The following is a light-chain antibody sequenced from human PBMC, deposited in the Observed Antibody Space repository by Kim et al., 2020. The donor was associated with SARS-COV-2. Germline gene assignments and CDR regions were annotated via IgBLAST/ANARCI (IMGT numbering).Light chain of an antibody. V-gene: IGKV1-27*01. Sequence: SSAVGDRVTISCRESQDSGNDLAWYQQKPGRVPSLLISETSTLHSGVPSRFSGSGSGTDFTLTISSLQPEDVATYYCQKCDSAPLTFGGGTKVEI. CDR3: QKCDSAPLT. CDR1: QDSGND. CDR2: ETS. J-gene: IGKJ4*01.